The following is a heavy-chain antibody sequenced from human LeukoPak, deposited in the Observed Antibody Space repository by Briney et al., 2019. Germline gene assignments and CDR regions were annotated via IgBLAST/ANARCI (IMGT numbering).Heavy chain of an antibody. V-gene: IGHV1-46*01. D-gene: IGHD3-3*01. J-gene: IGHJ6*03. Sequence: ASVKVSCKASGYTFTRYYIHWVRQAPGQGLEWMGIINPSGGSTSNTKKFQDRVTITRNTSISTAYMELSSLRSEDTAVYYCARVGGTTFAIFGVVTRYYYYMDVWGKGTTVTVSS. CDR1: GYTFTRYY. CDR3: ARVGGTTFAIFGVVTRYYYYMDV. CDR2: INPSGGST.